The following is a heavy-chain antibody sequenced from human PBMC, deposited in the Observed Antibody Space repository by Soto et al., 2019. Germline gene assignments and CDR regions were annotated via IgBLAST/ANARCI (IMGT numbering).Heavy chain of an antibody. CDR2: ISGGGETT. CDR1: GLTFTNLP. D-gene: IGHD3-10*01. CDR3: AKGRGGSGSLTPRVDF. J-gene: IGHJ4*02. Sequence: EVQLLESGGGLVQPGGPRNSSCAASGLTFTNLPRTGAPRAPGRGLEWVSAISGGGETTSYADSVKGRFTVSRDGSKNTLYLQMSSLRAEDTALYYCAKGRGGSGSLTPRVDFWGQGTLVTVSS. V-gene: IGHV3-23*01.